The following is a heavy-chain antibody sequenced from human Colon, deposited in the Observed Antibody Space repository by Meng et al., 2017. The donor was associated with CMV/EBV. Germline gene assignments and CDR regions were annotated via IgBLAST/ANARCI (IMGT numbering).Heavy chain of an antibody. D-gene: IGHD2-21*01. CDR1: GSTFTSYA. CDR2: IVPLIATT. J-gene: IGHJ4*02. Sequence: QVHLVQSWAEVKHPGSSVKVSCKASGSTFTSYAISWVRLAPGQGLEWMGHIVPLIATTNYARKFQARVTITADESTGTTYMELNSLRADDTAVYYCAAVLSWGGDESFFDYWGQGTLVTVSS. V-gene: IGHV1-69*11. CDR3: AAVLSWGGDESFFDY.